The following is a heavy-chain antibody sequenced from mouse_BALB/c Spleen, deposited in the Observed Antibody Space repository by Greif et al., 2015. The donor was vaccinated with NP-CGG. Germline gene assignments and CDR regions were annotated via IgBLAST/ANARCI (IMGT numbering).Heavy chain of an antibody. Sequence: EVQLQQSGTVLARPGASVKMSCKASGYSFTSYWMHWVKQRPGQGLEWIGAIYPGNSDTSYNQKFKGKAKLTAVTSASTAYMELSSLTNEDSAVYYWSVITTLVADYWGQGISLTVSS. CDR3: SVITTLVADY. D-gene: IGHD1-1*01. J-gene: IGHJ2*02. CDR1: GYSFTSYW. V-gene: IGHV1-5*01. CDR2: IYPGNSDT.